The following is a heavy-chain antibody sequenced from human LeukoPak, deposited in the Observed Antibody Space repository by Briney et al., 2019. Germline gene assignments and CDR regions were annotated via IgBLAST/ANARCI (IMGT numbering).Heavy chain of an antibody. Sequence: GGSLRLSCAASGFTFTSYAMSWVRQAPGKGLEWVSVISGSGGSTYYADSVKGRFTISRDSSKNTLYLQMNSLRAEDTAVYYCAKDRLGDYYFDYWGQGTLVTVSS. D-gene: IGHD4-17*01. CDR1: GFTFTSYA. V-gene: IGHV3-23*01. CDR2: ISGSGGST. CDR3: AKDRLGDYYFDY. J-gene: IGHJ4*02.